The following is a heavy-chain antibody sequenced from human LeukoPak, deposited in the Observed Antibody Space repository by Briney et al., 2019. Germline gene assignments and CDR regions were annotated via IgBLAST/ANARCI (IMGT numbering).Heavy chain of an antibody. CDR1: GGSISSGGYY. J-gene: IGHJ3*02. CDR3: LRRSGSYSGDAFDI. Sequence: SETLSLTCTVSGGSISSGGYYWSWIRQHPGKGLEWIGYIYYSGSTYYNPSLKSRVTISVDTSKNQFSLKLSSVTAADTAVYYCLRRSGSYSGDAFDIWGQGTMVTVSS. V-gene: IGHV4-31*03. CDR2: IYYSGST. D-gene: IGHD1-26*01.